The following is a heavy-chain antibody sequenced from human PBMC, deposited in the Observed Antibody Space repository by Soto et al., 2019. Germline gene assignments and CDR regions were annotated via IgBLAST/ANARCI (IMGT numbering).Heavy chain of an antibody. CDR3: ATEAHVTYYYDSSGPVDI. CDR2: IWYDGSNK. CDR1: GFTFSSYG. J-gene: IGHJ3*02. D-gene: IGHD3-22*01. Sequence: SLRLSCAASGFTFSSYGMHWVRQAPGKGLEWVAVIWYDGSNKYYADSVKGRFTISRDNSKNTLYLQMNSLRAEDTAVYYCATEAHVTYYYDSSGPVDIWGQGTMVNVS. V-gene: IGHV3-33*01.